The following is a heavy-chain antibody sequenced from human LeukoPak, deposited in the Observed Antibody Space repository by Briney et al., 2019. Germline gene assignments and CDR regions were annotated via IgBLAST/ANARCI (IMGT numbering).Heavy chain of an antibody. J-gene: IGHJ6*02. V-gene: IGHV1-18*01. CDR1: GYTFTSYG. CDR2: ISTYNGNT. CDR3: ARGGVVVTAIGGGFYYYGMDV. Sequence: ASVKVSCKASGYTFTSYGISWVRQAPGQGLEWMGWISTYNGNTNYAQKLQGRVTMTTDTSTSTAYMEMRSLRSDDTAVYYCARGGVVVTAIGGGFYYYGMDVWGQGTTVTVSS. D-gene: IGHD2-21*02.